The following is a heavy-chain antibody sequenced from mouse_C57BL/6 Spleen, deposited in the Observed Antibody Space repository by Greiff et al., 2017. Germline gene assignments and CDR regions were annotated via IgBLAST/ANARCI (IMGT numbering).Heavy chain of an antibody. CDR3: ARRASYYSNYGYFDY. CDR2: ILPGSGST. J-gene: IGHJ2*01. V-gene: IGHV1-9*01. D-gene: IGHD2-5*01. CDR1: GYTFTGYW. Sequence: VMLVESGAELMKPGASVKLSCKATGYTFTGYWIEWVKQRPGHGLEWIGEILPGSGSTNYNEKFKGKATFTADTSSNTAYMQLSSLTTEDSAIYYSARRASYYSNYGYFDYWGQGTTLTVSS.